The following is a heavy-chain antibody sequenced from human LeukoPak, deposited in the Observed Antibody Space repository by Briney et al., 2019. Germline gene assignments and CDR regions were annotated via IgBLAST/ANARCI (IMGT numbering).Heavy chain of an antibody. D-gene: IGHD2-2*01. J-gene: IGHJ4*02. CDR1: GYTFTGYY. CDR2: INPNSGGA. CDR3: ARGTYCSSTSCYPLFDY. V-gene: IGHV1-2*02. Sequence: GASVKVSCKASGYTFTGYYMHWVRQAPGQGLEWMGWINPNSGGANYAQKFQGRVTMTRDTSISTAYMELSRLRSDDTAVYYCARGTYCSSTSCYPLFDYWGQGTLVTVSS.